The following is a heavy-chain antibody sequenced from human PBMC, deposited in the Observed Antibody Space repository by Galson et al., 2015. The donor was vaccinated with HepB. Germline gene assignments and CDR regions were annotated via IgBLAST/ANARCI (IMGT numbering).Heavy chain of an antibody. V-gene: IGHV3-23*01. CDR1: GFTFSNYA. Sequence: SLRLSCAASGFTFSNYAMNWVRQAPGKGLEWVSGISGSGVGTYYADSVKGRFTISRDNSKDTLFLQMNSLRAEDTAVYYCAKRVGYYFDYWGQGTLVTVSS. CDR3: AKRVGYYFDY. CDR2: ISGSGVGT. D-gene: IGHD1-26*01. J-gene: IGHJ4*02.